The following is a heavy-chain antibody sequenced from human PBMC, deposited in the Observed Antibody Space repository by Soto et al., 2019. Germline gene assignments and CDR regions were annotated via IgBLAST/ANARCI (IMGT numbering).Heavy chain of an antibody. Sequence: PGGSLRLSCVASQFSFSSYVMYWVRQAPGQGLEWVSALNPSGTITYYADSVKGRFTISRDNSKNTVYLEMNSLRGEDTAVYFCARVAVRLSYSGIDFWGQGATVTVSS. J-gene: IGHJ6*02. CDR2: LNPSGTIT. CDR1: QFSFSSYV. D-gene: IGHD6-6*01. V-gene: IGHV3-23*01. CDR3: ARVAVRLSYSGIDF.